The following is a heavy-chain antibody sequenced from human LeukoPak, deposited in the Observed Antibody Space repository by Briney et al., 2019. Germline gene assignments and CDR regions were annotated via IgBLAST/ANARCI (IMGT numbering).Heavy chain of an antibody. Sequence: SETLSLTCAVYGGSFSGYYWSWIRQPPGKGLEWIGEINHSGSTNYNPSLKSRVTISVDTSKNQFSLKLSSVTAADTAVYYCARRSSGYPYYYYYMDVWGKGTTATVSS. D-gene: IGHD3-22*01. CDR1: GGSFSGYY. CDR3: ARRSSGYPYYYYYMDV. J-gene: IGHJ6*03. V-gene: IGHV4-34*01. CDR2: INHSGST.